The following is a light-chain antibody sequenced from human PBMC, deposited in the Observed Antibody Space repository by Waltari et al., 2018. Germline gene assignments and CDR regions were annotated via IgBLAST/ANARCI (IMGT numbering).Light chain of an antibody. J-gene: IGLJ3*02. CDR2: RSD. Sequence: QSVLTQPPSASGTPGPRVTISCSGSSSTIGSNLVNWYQQFPGKAPKLLIYRSDQRPSGVPDRFSGSKSGTSASLAINGLQSEDEAAYYCAAWDDSLHGHWVFGGGTKVTVL. CDR1: SSTIGSNL. CDR3: AAWDDSLHGHWV. V-gene: IGLV1-44*01.